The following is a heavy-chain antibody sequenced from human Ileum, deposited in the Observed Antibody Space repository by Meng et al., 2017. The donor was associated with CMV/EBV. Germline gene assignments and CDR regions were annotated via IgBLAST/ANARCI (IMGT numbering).Heavy chain of an antibody. CDR3: AHTAGWLSFH. J-gene: IGHJ1*01. CDR1: GFSLSDADVG. CDR2: LYWTGDN. Sequence: QITLKESGPTLVKPTQTSTLTCNFSGFSLSDADVGVAWIRQPPGKTLEWLALLYWTGDNHYSPSLKSRLTISKDTSKNQGFPSMTNMDPLDTGTYYCAHTAGWLSFHWGPGALVTVSS. V-gene: IGHV2-5*01. D-gene: IGHD5-24*01.